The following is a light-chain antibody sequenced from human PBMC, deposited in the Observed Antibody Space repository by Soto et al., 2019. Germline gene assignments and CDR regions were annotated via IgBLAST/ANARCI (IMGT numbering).Light chain of an antibody. CDR2: GAS. V-gene: IGKV3-20*01. CDR1: QSVSSSY. CDR3: QQYGSSPPIT. Sequence: EIVLTQSPGTLSLSPGERATLSCRASQSVSSSYLAWYQQKPGQAPRLLIYGASSRATGIPYRFSGSGSRTDFTLTISRLEPEDFAVYYCQQYGSSPPITFGQGTRLEIK. J-gene: IGKJ5*01.